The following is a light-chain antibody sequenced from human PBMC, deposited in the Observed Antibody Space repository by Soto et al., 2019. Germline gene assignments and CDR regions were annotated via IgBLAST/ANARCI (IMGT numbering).Light chain of an antibody. CDR1: HNIDRW. Sequence: QMTQSPSTLSASVGDRVTITCRASHNIDRWLAWYQQKPGMAPKLLISDASTLESGVPSRFSGSGSGTEFTLTISNLLPDDSATYYCQHCDTYWAFGQGTKVEIK. CDR2: DAS. V-gene: IGKV1-5*01. J-gene: IGKJ1*01. CDR3: QHCDTYWA.